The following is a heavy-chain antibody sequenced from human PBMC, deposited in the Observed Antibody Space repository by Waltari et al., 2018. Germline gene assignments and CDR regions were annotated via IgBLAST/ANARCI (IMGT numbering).Heavy chain of an antibody. D-gene: IGHD3-22*01. Sequence: PGKGLEWIGYSYYSGSTNYNPSLKSRVTISVDTSKNQFSLKLSSVTAADTAVYYCARESHDRSGYYVRGAYSFDYWGQVTLVTVSS. CDR3: ARESHDRSGYYVRGAYSFDY. J-gene: IGHJ4*02. CDR2: SYYSGST. V-gene: IGHV4-59*01.